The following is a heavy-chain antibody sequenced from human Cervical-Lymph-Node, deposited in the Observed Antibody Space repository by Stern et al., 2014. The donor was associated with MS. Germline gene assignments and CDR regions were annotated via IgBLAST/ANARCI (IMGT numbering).Heavy chain of an antibody. J-gene: IGHJ4*02. V-gene: IGHV2-70*20. Sequence: ESGPALVKPTQTLTLTCTFSGFSLRTSGMYVSWVRQSPGKALEWLALIDWAGHRYYATSLKARLSISKVTSKNQVILTMTNMDPVDTGTYYCARINGGADGTGVDYWGQGTLVTVSS. CDR2: IDWAGHR. CDR1: GFSLRTSGMY. CDR3: ARINGGADGTGVDY. D-gene: IGHD1/OR15-1a*01.